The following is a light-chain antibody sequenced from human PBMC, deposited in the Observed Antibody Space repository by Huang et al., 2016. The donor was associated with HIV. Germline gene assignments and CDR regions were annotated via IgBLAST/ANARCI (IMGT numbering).Light chain of an antibody. Sequence: IVLTQSPATLSLSPGERASLSCRASQSVSSTYLAWYQQSPGQAPRLLIYDASSRATCIPDRFSGAGSGTDFTLTISRLEPEDFAVYYCQQYGTSPYTFGQGTKLEIK. V-gene: IGKV3-20*01. CDR3: QQYGTSPYT. CDR1: QSVSSTY. J-gene: IGKJ2*01. CDR2: DAS.